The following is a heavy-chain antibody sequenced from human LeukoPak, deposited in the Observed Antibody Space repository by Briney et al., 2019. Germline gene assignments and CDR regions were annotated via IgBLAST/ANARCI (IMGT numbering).Heavy chain of an antibody. V-gene: IGHV3-33*07. CDR2: IWFDGSNK. J-gene: IGHJ4*02. CDR1: GFNFSSYG. CDR3: ASDILTGYTETNY. Sequence: GGSLRLSCAASGFNFSSYGMYWVRQAPGKGLEWVSVIWFDGSNKYYADFVKGRFTISRDNSKNTLYLQMNSLRAEDTAVYYCASDILTGYTETNYWGQGTLVTVSS. D-gene: IGHD3-9*01.